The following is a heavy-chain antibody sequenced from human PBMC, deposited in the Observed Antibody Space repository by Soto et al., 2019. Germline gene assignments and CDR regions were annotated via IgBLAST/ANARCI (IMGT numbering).Heavy chain of an antibody. D-gene: IGHD1-26*01. CDR3: AKGRGTNYYYHMDV. J-gene: IGHJ6*03. CDR1: GFTFSNYA. CDR2: ITGSGDST. Sequence: EVQLLESGGGLVQPGGSLRLSCAASGFTFSNYAISWVRQAPGKGLEWVSTITGSGDSTYYADSVNCRFTISRDNSKNTLYLQMSSLGAEDTAVYYCAKGRGTNYYYHMDVWGKGTTVTVSS. V-gene: IGHV3-23*01.